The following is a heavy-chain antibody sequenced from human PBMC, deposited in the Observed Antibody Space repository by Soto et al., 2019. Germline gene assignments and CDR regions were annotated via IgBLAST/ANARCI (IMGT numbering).Heavy chain of an antibody. CDR1: GGTFSSYT. V-gene: IGHV1-69*02. D-gene: IGHD4-17*01. Sequence: QVQLVQSGAEVKKPGSSVKVSCKASGGTFSSYTISWVRQAPGQGLEWMGRIIPILGIANYAQKFQGRVTITADKSXSXXYMELSSLRSEDTAVYYCARVEGYGDPYYYYGMDVWGQGTTVTVSS. CDR2: IIPILGIA. J-gene: IGHJ6*02. CDR3: ARVEGYGDPYYYYGMDV.